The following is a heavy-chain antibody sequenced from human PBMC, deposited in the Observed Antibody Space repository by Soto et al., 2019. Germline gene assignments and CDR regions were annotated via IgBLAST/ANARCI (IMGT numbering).Heavy chain of an antibody. V-gene: IGHV3-23*01. D-gene: IGHD6-13*01. CDR1: GFTFSTYA. CDR2: FGGSGGST. J-gene: IGHJ4*02. Sequence: EVQLLESGGGWVQPGGSLRLPCAASGFTFSTYALSWVRQAQGKGLEWVSAFGGSGGSTYYADSVKGRFTISGDNSKNTLYLQMNSLRAEDTAVYYCAKENGYSSSWFEFDYWGQGTLVTVSS. CDR3: AKENGYSSSWFEFDY.